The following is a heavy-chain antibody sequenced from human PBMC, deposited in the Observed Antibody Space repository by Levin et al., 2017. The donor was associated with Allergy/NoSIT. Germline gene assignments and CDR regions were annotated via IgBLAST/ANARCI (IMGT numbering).Heavy chain of an antibody. CDR2: IIPILGIA. Sequence: ASVKVSCKASGGTFSSYAISWVRQAPGQGLEWMGRIIPILGIANYAQKFQGRVTITADKSTSTAYMELSSLRSEDTAVYYCARAKSPGIAAASDYWGQGTLVTVSS. V-gene: IGHV1-69*04. J-gene: IGHJ4*02. D-gene: IGHD6-13*01. CDR1: GGTFSSYA. CDR3: ARAKSPGIAAASDY.